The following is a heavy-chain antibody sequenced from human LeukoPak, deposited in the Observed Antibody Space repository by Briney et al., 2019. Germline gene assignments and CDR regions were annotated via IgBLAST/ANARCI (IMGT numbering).Heavy chain of an antibody. V-gene: IGHV4-34*01. CDR1: AGSFSGYY. CDR3: ASGYSYGQHFDY. CDR2: INHSGST. J-gene: IGHJ4*02. D-gene: IGHD5-18*01. Sequence: SETLSLTFTVYAGSFSGYYCSWIRQPPGKGLAWIGEINHSGSTNYNPSLKSRVTISVDTSKNQFSLKLSSVTAADTAVYYCASGYSYGQHFDYWGQGTLVTVS.